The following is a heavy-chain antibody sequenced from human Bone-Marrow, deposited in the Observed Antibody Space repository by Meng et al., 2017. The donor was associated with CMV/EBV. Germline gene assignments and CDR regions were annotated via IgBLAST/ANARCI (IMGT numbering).Heavy chain of an antibody. CDR3: AKEGDSSGFRGYFDY. D-gene: IGHD3-22*01. V-gene: IGHV3-43D*03. CDR2: ISWDGGST. CDR1: GFTFDDYA. J-gene: IGHJ4*02. Sequence: GESLKISCAASGFTFDDYAMHWVRQAPGKGLEWVSLISWDGGSTYYADSVKGRFTISRDNSKNSLYLQMNSLRAEDTALYYCAKEGDSSGFRGYFDYWGQGTLVTVYS.